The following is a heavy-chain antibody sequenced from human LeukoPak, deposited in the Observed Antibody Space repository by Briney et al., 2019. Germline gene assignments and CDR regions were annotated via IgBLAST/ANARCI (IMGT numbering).Heavy chain of an antibody. D-gene: IGHD2-2*01. CDR3: LRTTLGPAGAIDY. V-gene: IGHV3-74*01. Sequence: GRSLRLSCAASGFTFSSYWMHWVRQPPGKGLVWVSRINTDGSSVTYAEFVKGRFTISRDNAKNTLYLQMNSLRAEDTAVYYCLRTTLGPAGAIDYWGQGTLVAVSS. CDR2: INTDGSSV. CDR1: GFTFSSYW. J-gene: IGHJ4*02.